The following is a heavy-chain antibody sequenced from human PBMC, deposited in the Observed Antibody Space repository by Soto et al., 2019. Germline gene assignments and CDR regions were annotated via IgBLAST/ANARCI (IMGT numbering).Heavy chain of an antibody. J-gene: IGHJ4*02. CDR3: ARGYCSSSGCSHYFDY. D-gene: IGHD2-2*01. V-gene: IGHV1-2*02. Sequence: SVKVSCKASGYNFPGNYMHWVRQAPGQGLEWMALINPTTGGTSYAQKFQGRVTMTWDTSISTAYMELSRLTSDDTAIYYCARGYCSSSGCSHYFDYWGQGTLVTVSS. CDR1: GYNFPGNY. CDR2: INPTTGGT.